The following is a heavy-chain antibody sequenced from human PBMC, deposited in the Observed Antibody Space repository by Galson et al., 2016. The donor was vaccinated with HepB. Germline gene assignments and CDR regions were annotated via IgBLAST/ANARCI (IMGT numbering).Heavy chain of an antibody. CDR2: ISTRRTT. D-gene: IGHD1-1*01. CDR3: AKERLVRRVFDH. Sequence: SLRLSCAASGFVFSNFGLSWVRQAPGKGLEWVASISTRRTTYYSDSVQGRFTISRVNSNNTLYLQMNGLRAEDTAVYYCAKERLVRRVFDHWCQGTLLTVS. CDR1: GFVFSNFG. J-gene: IGHJ4*02. V-gene: IGHV3-23*01.